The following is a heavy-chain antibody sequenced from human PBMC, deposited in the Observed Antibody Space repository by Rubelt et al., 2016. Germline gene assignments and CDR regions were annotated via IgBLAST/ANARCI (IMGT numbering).Heavy chain of an antibody. CDR2: MNPDGSAQ. CDR3: ARDRGYNCFDL. Sequence: EVRLVESGGGLVQRGGSLRLSCEASGFTFSDSWMNWVRQAPGKGLDWVASMNPDGSAQYDMGSLEGRFTISRDNAKNSLYLQMNSLRAEDTAVDYCARDRGYNCFDLWGQGTRVTVSS. D-gene: IGHD2-15*01. CDR1: GFTFSDSW. J-gene: IGHJ5*02. V-gene: IGHV3-7*03.